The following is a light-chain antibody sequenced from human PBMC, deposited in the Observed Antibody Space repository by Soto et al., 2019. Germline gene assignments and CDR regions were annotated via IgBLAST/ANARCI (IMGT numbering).Light chain of an antibody. V-gene: IGKV3-20*01. CDR2: GAS. CDR3: QQYDSSPST. J-gene: IGKJ2*02. Sequence: EIGLTKSPGPLSLSPGERATLSCRASQSFSSSYLAWYQQKPGQAPSLLIYGASTRATGIPDRFSGSGSGTDFTLTISRLEPEDFAVYYCQQYDSSPSTFGQGTKVEI. CDR1: QSFSSSY.